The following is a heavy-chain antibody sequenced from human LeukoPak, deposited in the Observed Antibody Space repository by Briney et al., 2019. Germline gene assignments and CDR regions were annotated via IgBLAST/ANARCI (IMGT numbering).Heavy chain of an antibody. J-gene: IGHJ4*02. CDR3: ARDSGHYYFDY. V-gene: IGHV3-30*03. CDR1: GFTFSSYS. CDR2: ISYDGSNK. D-gene: IGHD3-10*01. Sequence: GGSLRLSCAASGFTFSSYSMNWVRQAPGKGLEWVAVISYDGSNKYYADSVKGRFTISRDNSKNTLYLQMNSLRAEDTAVYYCARDSGHYYFDYWGQGTLVTVSS.